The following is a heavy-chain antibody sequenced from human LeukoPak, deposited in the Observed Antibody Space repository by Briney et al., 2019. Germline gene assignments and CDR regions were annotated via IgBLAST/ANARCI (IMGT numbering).Heavy chain of an antibody. Sequence: PSETLSLTCAVSGGSISSGGYSWSWIRQPPGKGLEWIGYIYYSGSTSYNPSLKSRVTISVDTSKNQFSLKLSSVTAADTAVYYCARRHITMVRGVTTSFDYWGQGTMVTVSS. CDR3: ARRHITMVRGVTTSFDY. CDR2: IYYSGST. CDR1: GGSISSGGYS. J-gene: IGHJ4*02. D-gene: IGHD3-10*01. V-gene: IGHV4-30-4*07.